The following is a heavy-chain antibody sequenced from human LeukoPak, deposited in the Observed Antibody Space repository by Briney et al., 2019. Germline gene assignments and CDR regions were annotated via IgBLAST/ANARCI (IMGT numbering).Heavy chain of an antibody. CDR3: ARVVAYDSTGYYLYYFDY. CDR2: IHYSGDT. Sequence: SETLSLTCTVSGGSISSGGYYWSWTRQHPGKGLEWIGYIHYSGDTYYIPSLKSRLTISVDTSKNQFSLRLRSVTAADTAVYYCARVVAYDSTGYYLYYFDYWGQGTLVTVAA. D-gene: IGHD3-22*01. CDR1: GGSISSGGYY. V-gene: IGHV4-31*03. J-gene: IGHJ4*02.